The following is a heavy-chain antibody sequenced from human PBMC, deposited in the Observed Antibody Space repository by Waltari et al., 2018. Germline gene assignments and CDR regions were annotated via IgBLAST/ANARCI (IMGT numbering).Heavy chain of an antibody. Sequence: QVQLQESGPGLVKPSETLSLTCTVSGGSISSYYWSWIRQPAGKGLEWIGRIYTSGSTNYNPSLKSRVTMSVDTSKNQFSLKLSSVTAADTAVYYCARDRVTMVRGVTLYYFDYWGQGTLVTVSS. J-gene: IGHJ4*02. CDR3: ARDRVTMVRGVTLYYFDY. CDR1: GGSISSYY. CDR2: IYTSGST. V-gene: IGHV4-4*07. D-gene: IGHD3-10*01.